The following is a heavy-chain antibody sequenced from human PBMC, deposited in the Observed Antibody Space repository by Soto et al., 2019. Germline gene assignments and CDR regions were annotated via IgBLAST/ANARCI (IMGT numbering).Heavy chain of an antibody. Sequence: GGSLRLSCAASGFTFSTYWMSWVRQAPGKGLEWVANIKPDGSEKWYVDSVKGRFSISRDNAKNSLYLQMNSLRAEDTAVYYCARGDYYDSSGPFSDAFDIWGQGTMVTVSS. CDR1: GFTFSTYW. J-gene: IGHJ3*02. CDR2: IKPDGSEK. D-gene: IGHD3-22*01. CDR3: ARGDYYDSSGPFSDAFDI. V-gene: IGHV3-7*04.